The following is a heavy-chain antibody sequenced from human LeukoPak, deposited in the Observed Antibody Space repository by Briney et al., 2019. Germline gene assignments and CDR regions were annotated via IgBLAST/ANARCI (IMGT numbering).Heavy chain of an antibody. V-gene: IGHV3-48*01. CDR3: ARGSSSWYSACDY. J-gene: IGHJ4*02. D-gene: IGHD6-13*01. CDR2: ISSSSNTI. Sequence: PGGSLRLSCAASGFTLSSYRMTWVRQAPGKGLEWVSYISSSSNTIYYADSVKGRFTISRDNAKNSLFLQMNSLRAEDTAVYYCARGSSSWYSACDYWGQGTLVTVSS. CDR1: GFTLSSYR.